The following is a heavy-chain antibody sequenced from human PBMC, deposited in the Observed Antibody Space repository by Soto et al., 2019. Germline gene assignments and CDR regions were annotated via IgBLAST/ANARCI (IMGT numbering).Heavy chain of an antibody. D-gene: IGHD4-17*01. V-gene: IGHV4-30-2*01. CDR3: ARVNGDDEGY. Sequence: PSETLSLTCAVSGGSISSGGYSWSWIRQPPGKGLEWIGNIYHSGSTYYNPSPKSRVTISVDRSKNQFSLKLSSVTAADTAVYYCARVNGDDEGYWGQGTLVTVSS. J-gene: IGHJ4*02. CDR2: IYHSGST. CDR1: GGSISSGGYS.